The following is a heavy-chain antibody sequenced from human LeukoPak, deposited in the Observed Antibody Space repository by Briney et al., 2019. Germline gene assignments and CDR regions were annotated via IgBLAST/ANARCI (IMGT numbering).Heavy chain of an antibody. CDR2: IKTKIDGGTT. CDR1: GFTFNNAW. V-gene: IGHV3-15*01. D-gene: IGHD6-19*01. J-gene: IGHJ4*02. Sequence: GGSLRLSCAAFGFTFNNAWMTWVRQAPGKGLEWVGRIKTKIDGGTTHYGAPVKGRFTISRDDSKNTLYLQMHSLKIEDTAVYYCTTGTAYSSGYHFWGQGTLVTVSS. CDR3: TTGTAYSSGYHF.